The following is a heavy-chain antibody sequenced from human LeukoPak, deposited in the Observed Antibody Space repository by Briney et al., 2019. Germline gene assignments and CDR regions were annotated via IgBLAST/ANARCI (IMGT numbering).Heavy chain of an antibody. CDR2: INIGGTNT. V-gene: IGHV3-11*01. CDR1: GFTFNDYY. Sequence: GGSLRLSCAASGFTFNDYYMSWIRQAPGKGLEWFSYINIGGTNTHYADSVKGRFTISRDNAKKSLYLEMNNLRAEDTAVYYCATDGAGFDTWGQGVPVTVSS. CDR3: ATDGAGFDT. J-gene: IGHJ5*02.